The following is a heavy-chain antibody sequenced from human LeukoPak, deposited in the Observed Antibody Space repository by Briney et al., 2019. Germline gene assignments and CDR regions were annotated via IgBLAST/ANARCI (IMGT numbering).Heavy chain of an antibody. CDR1: GFTFSSYS. J-gene: IGHJ3*02. CDR2: ISSSSDYI. D-gene: IGHD2-8*01. Sequence: PWGSLRLSCAASGFTFSSYSMNWVRQAPGKGLEWVSSISSSSDYIYHADSLRGRFTISRDNAKNSLYLQMNSLRAEDTAVYYCARGTNGAFDIWGLGTMVTVSS. CDR3: ARGTNGAFDI. V-gene: IGHV3-21*01.